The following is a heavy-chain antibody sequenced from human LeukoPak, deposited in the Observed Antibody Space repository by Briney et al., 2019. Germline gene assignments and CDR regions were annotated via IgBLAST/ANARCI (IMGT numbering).Heavy chain of an antibody. V-gene: IGHV1-46*01. Sequence: EASVKVSCKASGYTFTSYYMHWARQAPGQGLEWMGIINPSGGSTSYAQKFQGRVTMTRDTSTSTVYMELSSLRSEDTAVYYCARAYCSSTSCYANYFDYWGQGTLVTVSS. D-gene: IGHD2-2*01. CDR1: GYTFTSYY. CDR2: INPSGGST. CDR3: ARAYCSSTSCYANYFDY. J-gene: IGHJ4*02.